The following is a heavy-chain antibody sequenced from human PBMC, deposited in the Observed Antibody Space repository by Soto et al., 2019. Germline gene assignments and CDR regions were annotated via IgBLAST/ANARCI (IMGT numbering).Heavy chain of an antibody. CDR2: ISGSGGST. Sequence: GGSLRLSCAASGFTFSSYAMSWVRQAPGRGLEWVSAISGSGGSTYYADSVKGRFTISRDNAKNSLYLQMNSLRAEDTAVYYCARESVVINWFAPWGQGTLVTVSS. V-gene: IGHV3-23*01. CDR3: ARESVVINWFAP. D-gene: IGHD3-22*01. CDR1: GFTFSSYA. J-gene: IGHJ5*02.